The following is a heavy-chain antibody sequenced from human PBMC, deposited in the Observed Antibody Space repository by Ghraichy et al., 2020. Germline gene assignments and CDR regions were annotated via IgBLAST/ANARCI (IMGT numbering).Heavy chain of an antibody. CDR1: GFTFSNSW. D-gene: IGHD3-10*01. CDR2: IKEDGSTK. CDR3: ARDMNYFQFDY. J-gene: IGHJ4*02. Sequence: GGSLRLSCGASGFTFSNSWMSWVRQAPGKGLEWVADIKEDGSTKYHLDSVKGRFTISRDNAKNSLFLQMNSLRVEDTAVYYCARDMNYFQFDYWGQGILVTVSS. V-gene: IGHV3-7*01.